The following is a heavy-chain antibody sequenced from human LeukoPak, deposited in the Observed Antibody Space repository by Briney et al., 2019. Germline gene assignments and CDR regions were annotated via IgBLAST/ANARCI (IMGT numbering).Heavy chain of an antibody. CDR1: GYTFTSYD. V-gene: IGHV1-8*01. CDR2: MNPNSGNT. Sequence: VSVKVSCKASGYTFTSYDINWVRQATGQGLEWMGWMNPNSGNTGYAQTFQGRVTMTRNTSISTAYMEMSSLRSEDTAVYYCASKGYYGSGSYYNNWFDPWGQGTLVTVSS. CDR3: ASKGYYGSGSYYNNWFDP. J-gene: IGHJ5*02. D-gene: IGHD3-10*01.